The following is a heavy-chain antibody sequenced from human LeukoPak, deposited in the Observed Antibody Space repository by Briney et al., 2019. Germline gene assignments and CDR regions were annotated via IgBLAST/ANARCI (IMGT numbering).Heavy chain of an antibody. CDR1: GGSISSGDYY. D-gene: IGHD3-3*01. CDR3: ARGGSGYHSSLYYYYYYMDV. V-gene: IGHV4-61*08. Sequence: SETLSLTCTVSGGSISSGDYYWSWIRQPPGKGLEWIGYIYYSGSTNYNPSLKSRVTISVDTSKNQFSLKLSSVTAADTAVYYCARGGSGYHSSLYYYYYYMDVWGKGTTVTVSS. CDR2: IYYSGST. J-gene: IGHJ6*03.